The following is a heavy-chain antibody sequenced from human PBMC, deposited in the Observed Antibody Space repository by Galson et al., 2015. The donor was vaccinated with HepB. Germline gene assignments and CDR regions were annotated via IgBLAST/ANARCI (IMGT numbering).Heavy chain of an antibody. CDR2: ISYDGSNK. Sequence: SLRLSCAASGFTFSSYAMHWVRQAPGKGLEWVAVISYDGSNKYYADSVKGRFTISRDNSKNTLYLQMNSLRAEDTAVYYCARDRYSSGWYEGFGGSSYYFDYWGQGTLVTVSS. CDR1: GFTFSSYA. CDR3: ARDRYSSGWYEGFGGSSYYFDY. D-gene: IGHD6-19*01. V-gene: IGHV3-30-3*01. J-gene: IGHJ4*02.